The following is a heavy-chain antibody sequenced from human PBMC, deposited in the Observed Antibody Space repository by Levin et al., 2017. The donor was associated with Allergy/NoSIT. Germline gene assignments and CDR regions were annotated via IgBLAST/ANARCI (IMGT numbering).Heavy chain of an antibody. D-gene: IGHD3-10*01. V-gene: IGHV1-69*01. CDR2: IIPIFGTA. CDR3: ARVVVNYYGSGSYYFSFDY. J-gene: IGHJ4*02. CDR1: GGTFSSYA. Sequence: PGESLKISCKASGGTFSSYAISWVRQAPGQGLEWMGGIIPIFGTANYAQKFQGRVTITADESTSTAYMELSSLRSEDTAVYYCARVVVNYYGSGSYYFSFDYWGQGTLVTVSS.